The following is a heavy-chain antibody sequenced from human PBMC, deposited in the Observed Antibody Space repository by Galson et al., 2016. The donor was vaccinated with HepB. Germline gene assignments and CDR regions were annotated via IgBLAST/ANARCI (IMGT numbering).Heavy chain of an antibody. CDR1: GFTFSDHY. CDR3: ASGGSLVLRYFDWLLTFPD. D-gene: IGHD3-9*01. J-gene: IGHJ4*02. Sequence: LRLSCAASGFTFSDHYIDWVRQAPGKGLEWVSSISSSSSYIYYADSVKGRFTISRDNAKNSLYLQMNSLRAEDTAVYYCASGGSLVLRYFDWLLTFPDWGQVTLVTVSS. CDR2: ISSSSSYI. V-gene: IGHV3-21*01.